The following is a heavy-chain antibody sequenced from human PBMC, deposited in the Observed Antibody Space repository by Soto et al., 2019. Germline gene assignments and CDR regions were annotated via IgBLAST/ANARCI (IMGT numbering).Heavy chain of an antibody. D-gene: IGHD3-22*01. J-gene: IGHJ3*02. CDR3: ARARYYYDSSGYYYFDALDI. Sequence: PSETLSLTCTVSGGSISSGGYYWSWIRQHPGKGLEWIGYIYYSGSTYYNPSLKSRVTISVDTSKNQFSLKLSSVTAADTAVYYCARARYYYDSSGYYYFDALDIWGQGTMVTVSS. V-gene: IGHV4-31*03. CDR2: IYYSGST. CDR1: GGSISSGGYY.